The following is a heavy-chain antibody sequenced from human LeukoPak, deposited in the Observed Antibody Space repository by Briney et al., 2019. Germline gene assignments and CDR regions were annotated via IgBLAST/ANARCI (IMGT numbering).Heavy chain of an antibody. D-gene: IGHD6-19*01. CDR2: IYPGDSDT. CDR3: ARPGSSGWPPDY. J-gene: IGHJ4*02. CDR1: GYSFTTYW. Sequence: GESLKISCKGSGYSFTTYWIGWVRQMPGKGLEWMGIIYPGDSDTRYSPSFQGRVTIPVDKSISTAFLQWSSLKASDTAIYYCARPGSSGWPPDYWGQGTLVTVSS. V-gene: IGHV5-51*01.